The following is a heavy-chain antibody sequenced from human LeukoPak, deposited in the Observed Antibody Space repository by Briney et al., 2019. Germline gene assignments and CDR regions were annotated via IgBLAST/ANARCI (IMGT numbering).Heavy chain of an antibody. CDR3: VKDGGYYSGSGSYGDY. J-gene: IGHJ4*02. CDR1: GFTFSSYA. V-gene: IGHV3-23*01. Sequence: GGSLRLSCAASGFTFSSYAMSWVRQAPGKGLEWVSAISGSGGSTYYADSVKGRFSISRDNSKNTLYLQMSSLRAEDTAVYYCVKDGGYYSGSGSYGDYWGQGTLVTVSS. CDR2: ISGSGGST. D-gene: IGHD3-10*01.